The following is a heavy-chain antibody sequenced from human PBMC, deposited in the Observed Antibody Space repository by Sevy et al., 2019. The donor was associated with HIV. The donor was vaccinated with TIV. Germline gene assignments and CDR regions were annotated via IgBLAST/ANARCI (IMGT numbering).Heavy chain of an antibody. CDR2: IYWNDDR. CDR1: GFSLSTTEVG. J-gene: IGHJ3*02. V-gene: IGHV2-5*01. D-gene: IGHD3-22*01. Sequence: SGPTLVNPTQTLTLTCTFYGFSLSTTEVGVGWIRQPPGKALELLALIYWNDDRRYSPSLKSRLTITKDTSKNQVVLTMTNMDPVETATYYCSHTSYDTSGYYNHDAFDIWGQGTMVTVSS. CDR3: SHTSYDTSGYYNHDAFDI.